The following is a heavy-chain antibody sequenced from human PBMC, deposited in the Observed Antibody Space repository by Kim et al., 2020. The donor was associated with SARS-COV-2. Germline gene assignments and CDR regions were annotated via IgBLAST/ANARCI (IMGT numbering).Heavy chain of an antibody. CDR2: INHSGST. CDR3: ARGLFYYGDYVGGMDV. V-gene: IGHV4-34*01. D-gene: IGHD4-17*01. CDR1: GGSFSGYY. J-gene: IGHJ6*02. Sequence: SETLSLTCAVYGGSFSGYYWRWIRQPPGKGLEWIGEINHSGSTNYNPSLKSRVTISVDTSKKQFSLKLSSVTAADTAVYYCARGLFYYGDYVGGMDVWGQGTTVTVS.